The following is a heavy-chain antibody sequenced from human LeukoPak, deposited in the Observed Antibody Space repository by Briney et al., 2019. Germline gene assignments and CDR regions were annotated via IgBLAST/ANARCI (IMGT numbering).Heavy chain of an antibody. CDR3: ARDSSIAEAGKRLFDY. J-gene: IGHJ4*02. V-gene: IGHV3-74*01. CDR2: INSDGSST. CDR1: GFTFGSYW. D-gene: IGHD6-13*01. Sequence: GGSLRLSCAASGFTFGSYWMHWVRQAPGKWLVWVARINSDGSSTSYADSVKGRFTISRDDAKNTLYLQMNSLSAEDTAVYYCARDSSIAEAGKRLFDYWGQGTLVTVSS.